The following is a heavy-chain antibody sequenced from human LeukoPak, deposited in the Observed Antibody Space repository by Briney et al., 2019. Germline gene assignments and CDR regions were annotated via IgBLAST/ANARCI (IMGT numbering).Heavy chain of an antibody. V-gene: IGHV1-2*06. Sequence: ASVKVSCKASGYTFTGYYMRWVRQAPGQGLEWMGRINPNSGGTNYAQKFQGRVTMTRDTSISTAYMELSRLRSDDTAVYYCARTWGNWNGFAFDIWGQGTMVTVSS. J-gene: IGHJ3*02. CDR3: ARTWGNWNGFAFDI. CDR2: INPNSGGT. CDR1: GYTFTGYY. D-gene: IGHD1-1*01.